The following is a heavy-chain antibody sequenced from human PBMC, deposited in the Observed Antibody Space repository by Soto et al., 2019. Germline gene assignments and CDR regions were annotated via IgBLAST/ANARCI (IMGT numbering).Heavy chain of an antibody. CDR2: ISGSGGST. J-gene: IGHJ4*02. CDR1: GFTFSSYA. D-gene: IGHD5-18*01. CDR3: AKVVGYSVVGYFGY. V-gene: IGHV3-23*01. Sequence: GGSLRLSCAASGFTFSSYAMSWVRQAPGKGLEWVSGISGSGGSTYHADSVKGRFTISRDNSKNTLYLQINSLRAEDTAVYYCAKVVGYSVVGYFGYWGQGTLVTVSS.